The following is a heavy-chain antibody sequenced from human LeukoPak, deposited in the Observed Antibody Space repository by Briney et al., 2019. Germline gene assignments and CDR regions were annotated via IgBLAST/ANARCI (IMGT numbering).Heavy chain of an antibody. CDR3: ARHLGRLLRATKDY. D-gene: IGHD5-12*01. Sequence: PSETLSLTCAVYGGSFSGYYWSWIRQTPGKGLEWIGEINHSGSTNYNPSLKSRVTISVDTSKNQFSLKLSSVTAADTAVYYCARHLGRLLRATKDYWGQGTLVTVSS. CDR2: INHSGST. CDR1: GGSFSGYY. V-gene: IGHV4-34*01. J-gene: IGHJ4*02.